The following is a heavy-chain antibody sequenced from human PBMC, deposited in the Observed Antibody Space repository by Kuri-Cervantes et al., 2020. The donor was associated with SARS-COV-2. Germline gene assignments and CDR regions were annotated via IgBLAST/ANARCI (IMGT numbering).Heavy chain of an antibody. D-gene: IGHD6-6*01. CDR3: ARDQQLVLDY. CDR2: IKQDGSEK. V-gene: IGHV3-7*03. J-gene: IGHJ4*02. CDR1: GFTFSDYY. Sequence: GGSLRLSCAASGFTFSDYYMSWIRQAPGKGLEWVANIKQDGSEKYYVDSVKGRFTISRDNAKNSLYLQMNSLRAEDTAVYHCARDQQLVLDYWGQGTLVTVSS.